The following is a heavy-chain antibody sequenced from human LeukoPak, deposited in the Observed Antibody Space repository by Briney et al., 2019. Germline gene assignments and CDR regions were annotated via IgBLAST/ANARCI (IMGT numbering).Heavy chain of an antibody. J-gene: IGHJ6*02. V-gene: IGHV4-59*01. CDR2: IYYSGST. Sequence: GSLRLSCAASGFTFSSYAMSWIRQPPGKGLEWIGYIYYSGSTNYNPSLKSRVTISVDTSKNQFSLKLSSVTAADTAVYYCARDRIVATILGVYYYYGMDVWGQGTTVTVSS. CDR3: ARDRIVATILGVYYYYGMDV. D-gene: IGHD5-12*01. CDR1: GFTFSSYA.